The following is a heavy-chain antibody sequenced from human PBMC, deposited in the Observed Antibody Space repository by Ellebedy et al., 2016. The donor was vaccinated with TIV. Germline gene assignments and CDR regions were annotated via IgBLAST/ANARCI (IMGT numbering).Heavy chain of an antibody. Sequence: AASVKVSCKASGYTFTGSYIHWVRQAPGQGLEWMGWLNVASTDTNYAHRFRDRVTMTRDTSISTAYMDLSRLTSDDTAVYYCARSVMKVVTAAPLGYWGQGTLVTVSS. CDR3: ARSVMKVVTAAPLGY. V-gene: IGHV1-2*07. J-gene: IGHJ4*02. D-gene: IGHD3-22*01. CDR1: GYTFTGSY. CDR2: LNVASTDT.